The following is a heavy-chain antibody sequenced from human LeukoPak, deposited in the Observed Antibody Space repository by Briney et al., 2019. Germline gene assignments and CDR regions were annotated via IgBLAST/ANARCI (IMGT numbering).Heavy chain of an antibody. D-gene: IGHD6-19*01. CDR2: ISGSGGST. J-gene: IGHJ4*02. Sequence: GSLRLSCAASGFTFSSYAMSWVRQAPGKGLEWVSAISGSGGSTYYADSVKGRFTISRDNSENTLYLQMNSLRAEDTAVYYCAKGKTGYSSGWYFGYWGQGTLVTVSS. CDR1: GFTFSSYA. CDR3: AKGKTGYSSGWYFGY. V-gene: IGHV3-23*01.